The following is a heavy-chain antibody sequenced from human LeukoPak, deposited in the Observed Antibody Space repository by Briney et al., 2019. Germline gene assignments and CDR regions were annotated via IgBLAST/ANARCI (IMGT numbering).Heavy chain of an antibody. CDR2: INSDGSST. J-gene: IGHJ5*02. CDR3: ASSSGGFSWFDP. CDR1: GFTFSRYW. V-gene: IGHV3-74*01. D-gene: IGHD6-19*01. Sequence: PGGSLRLSCAASGFTFSRYWMHWVRQAPGKGLLWVSRINSDGSSTNYADSVKGRFTISRDNAKNTLYLQMNSLRVEDTAVYYCASSSGGFSWFDPWGQGTLVTVSS.